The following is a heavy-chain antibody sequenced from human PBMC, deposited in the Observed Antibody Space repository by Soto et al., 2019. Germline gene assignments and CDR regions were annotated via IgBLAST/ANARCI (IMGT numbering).Heavy chain of an antibody. CDR3: AREVRITGASGINDYGLDV. CDR2: ITPLFGTP. J-gene: IGHJ6*02. V-gene: IGHV1-69*06. D-gene: IGHD1-20*01. Sequence: QVQLVQSGAEVKKPGSSVKVSCKASGVTFSNLAISWVRQAPGQGLEWMGGITPLFGTPNYAQKFQGRIIVTADRSTSTAYMELSGLRSDDTALYSCAREVRITGASGINDYGLDVWGQGTTVIVSS. CDR1: GVTFSNLA.